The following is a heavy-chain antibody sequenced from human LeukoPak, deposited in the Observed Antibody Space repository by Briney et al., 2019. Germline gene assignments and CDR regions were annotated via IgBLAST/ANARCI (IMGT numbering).Heavy chain of an antibody. D-gene: IGHD3-16*02. CDR3: ARAGYDYVWGSYPPLFDY. Sequence: EASVKVSCKASGGTFSSYAISWVRQAPGQGLEWMGGIIPIFGTANYAQKFRGRVTITADKSTSTAYMELSSLRSEDTAVYYCARAGYDYVWGSYPPLFDYWGQGTLVTVSS. J-gene: IGHJ4*02. CDR2: IIPIFGTA. V-gene: IGHV1-69*06. CDR1: GGTFSSYA.